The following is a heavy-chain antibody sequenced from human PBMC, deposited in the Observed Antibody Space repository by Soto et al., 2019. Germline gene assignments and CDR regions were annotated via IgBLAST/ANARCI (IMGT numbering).Heavy chain of an antibody. J-gene: IGHJ4*02. CDR1: GYTFSNHD. D-gene: IGHD2-2*02. V-gene: IGHV1-8*01. Sequence: QVPLVQSGAEVKKPGASVKVSCKASGYTFSNHDINWVRQATGQGLAWMGWMSPNSGRTGYAQKFQGRVTMTRNTSSSTAYMELSSLRSDDTAVYYCTRWKRYTNDYFCQGTLVTVSS. CDR3: TRWKRYTNDY. CDR2: MSPNSGRT.